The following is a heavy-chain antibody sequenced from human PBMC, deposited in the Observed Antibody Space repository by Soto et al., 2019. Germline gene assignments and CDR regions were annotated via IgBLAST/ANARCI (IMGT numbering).Heavy chain of an antibody. D-gene: IGHD3-10*01. V-gene: IGHV5-51*01. J-gene: IGHJ4*02. CDR2: IYPGDSDT. CDR1: GYSFTSYW. Sequence: PGESLKISCKGSGYSFTSYWIGCVRQMPGKGLEWMGIIYPGDSDTRYSPSFQGQVTISADKSISTAYLQWSSLKASDTAMYYCARFITMVRGVPNYYFDYWGQGTLVTVSS. CDR3: ARFITMVRGVPNYYFDY.